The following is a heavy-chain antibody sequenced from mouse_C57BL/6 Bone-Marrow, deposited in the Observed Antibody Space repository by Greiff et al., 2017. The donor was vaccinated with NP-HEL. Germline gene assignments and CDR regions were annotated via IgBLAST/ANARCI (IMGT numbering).Heavy chain of an antibody. CDR2: ISYDGSN. CDR3: AREGDGGDY. V-gene: IGHV3-6*01. D-gene: IGHD2-3*01. J-gene: IGHJ2*01. Sequence: VQLKESGPGLVKPSQSLSLTCSVTGYSITSGYYWNWIRQFPGNKLEWMGYISYDGSNNYNPSLKNRISITRDTSKNQFFLKLNSVTTEDTATYYCAREGDGGDYWGQGTTLTVSS. CDR1: GYSITSGYY.